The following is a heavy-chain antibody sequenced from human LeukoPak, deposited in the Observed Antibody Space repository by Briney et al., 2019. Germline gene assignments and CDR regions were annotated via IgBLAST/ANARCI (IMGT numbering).Heavy chain of an antibody. J-gene: IGHJ3*02. Sequence: PGGSLRLSCAASGFTFSSYNMNWVRQAPGKGLEWVSLISSSSSYIYYADSVKGRFTISRDNAKNSLYLQMNSLRAEDTAVYYCARDQEPYDSSGYQKKVVAAFDIWGQGTMVTVSS. V-gene: IGHV3-21*01. CDR1: GFTFSSYN. D-gene: IGHD3-22*01. CDR3: ARDQEPYDSSGYQKKVVAAFDI. CDR2: ISSSSSYI.